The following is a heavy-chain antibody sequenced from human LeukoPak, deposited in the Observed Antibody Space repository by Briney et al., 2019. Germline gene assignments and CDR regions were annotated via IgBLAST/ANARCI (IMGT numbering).Heavy chain of an antibody. V-gene: IGHV3-21*01. CDR3: ASGITIRDLDY. CDR1: GFTFSSYS. CDR2: IGSSSSYI. Sequence: GGSLRLSCAASGFTFSSYSMNWVRQAPGKGLEWVSSIGSSSSYIFYADSVKGRFTISRDNAKNSLFLQMISLTAEDTAVYYCASGITIRDLDYWGQGTMVTVSS. D-gene: IGHD3-10*01. J-gene: IGHJ3*01.